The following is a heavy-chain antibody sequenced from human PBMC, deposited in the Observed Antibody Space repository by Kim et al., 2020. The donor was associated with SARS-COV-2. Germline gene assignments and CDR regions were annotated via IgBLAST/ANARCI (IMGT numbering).Heavy chain of an antibody. J-gene: IGHJ2*01. CDR1: GFTFSSYG. D-gene: IGHD2-21*02. V-gene: IGHV3-30*18. CDR2: ISYDGSNK. Sequence: GGSLRLSCAASGFTFSSYGMHWVRQAPGKGLEWVAVISYDGSNKYYADSVKGRFTISRDNSKNTLYLQMNSLRAEDTAVYYCAKDACGGDCYRYWYFDLWGRGTLVTVSS. CDR3: AKDACGGDCYRYWYFDL.